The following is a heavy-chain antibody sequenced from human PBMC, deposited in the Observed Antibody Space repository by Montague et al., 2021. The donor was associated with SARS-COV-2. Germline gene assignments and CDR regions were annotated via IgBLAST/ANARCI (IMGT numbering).Heavy chain of an antibody. Sequence: TLSLTCNVSGGSMISGGYYWSWIRQPPGKGPEWIGYVYSGGTTYYNPSLKSRVTISEDMSKNQFSLRLTSVTAADTAVYYCVRDGGLRFSGGAMDVWGQGTPVTVSS. CDR1: GGSMISGGYY. J-gene: IGHJ6*02. CDR2: VYSGGTT. CDR3: VRDGGLRFSGGAMDV. V-gene: IGHV4-31*03. D-gene: IGHD3-3*01.